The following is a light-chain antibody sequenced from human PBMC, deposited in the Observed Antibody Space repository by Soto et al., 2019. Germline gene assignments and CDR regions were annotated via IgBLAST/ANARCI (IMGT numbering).Light chain of an antibody. V-gene: IGLV2-23*01. CDR3: CSYAGSSTGVV. CDR2: EGS. Sequence: QAVVTQPASVSGSPGQSITISCTGTSSDVGSYNLVSWYQQHPDKAPKLMIYEGSKRPSGVSNRFSGSKSGNTASLTISGLQAEDEADYYCCSYAGSSTGVVFGGGTKLTVL. CDR1: SSDVGSYNL. J-gene: IGLJ2*01.